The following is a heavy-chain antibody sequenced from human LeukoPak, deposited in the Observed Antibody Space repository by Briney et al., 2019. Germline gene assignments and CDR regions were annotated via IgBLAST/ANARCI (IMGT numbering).Heavy chain of an antibody. CDR2: IKEDGSEK. Sequence: GGSLRLSCAASGFTFSNYWVSWVRQAPGKGLEWVASIKEDGSEKYYVDSVRGRFTISRDNAKNSLFLQMNSLRAEDTAVYYCATGNYASSGYWGQGTLVTVSS. V-gene: IGHV3-7*01. J-gene: IGHJ4*02. CDR3: ATGNYASSGY. D-gene: IGHD1-7*01. CDR1: GFTFSNYW.